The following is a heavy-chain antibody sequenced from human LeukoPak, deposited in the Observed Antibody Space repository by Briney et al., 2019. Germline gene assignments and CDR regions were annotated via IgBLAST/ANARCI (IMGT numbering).Heavy chain of an antibody. V-gene: IGHV1-18*01. CDR1: GYTFTSYG. CDR2: ISAYNGNT. Sequence: ASVTVSCKASGYTFTSYGISWVRQAPGQGLEWMGWISAYNGNTNYAQKLQGRVTMTTDTSTSTAYMELRSLRSDDTAVYYCASSTVDTAMVTGLDYWGQGTLVTVSS. D-gene: IGHD5-18*01. J-gene: IGHJ4*02. CDR3: ASSTVDTAMVTGLDY.